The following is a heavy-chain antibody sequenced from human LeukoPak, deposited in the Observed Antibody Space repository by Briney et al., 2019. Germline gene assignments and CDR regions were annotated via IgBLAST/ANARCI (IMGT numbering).Heavy chain of an antibody. J-gene: IGHJ4*02. V-gene: IGHV3-30*02. D-gene: IGHD3-9*01. CDR1: GFTFSSYG. CDR2: IRYDGSNK. Sequence: QPGGSLRLSCAASGFTFSSYGMHWVRQAPGKGLEWGAFIRYDGSNKYYADPVKGRFTISRDNSKNTLYLQMNSLRAEDTAVYYCAQDRLYDIFSGYSPVWLLSNYWGQGTLVTVSS. CDR3: AQDRLYDIFSGYSPVWLLSNY.